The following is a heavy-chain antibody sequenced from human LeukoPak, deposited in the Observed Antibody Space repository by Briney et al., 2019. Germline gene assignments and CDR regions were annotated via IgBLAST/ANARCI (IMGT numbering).Heavy chain of an antibody. CDR2: INPNSGGT. Sequence: GASVKVSCKASGYTFTSYYMHWVRQAPGQGLEWMGWINPNSGGTNYAQKFQGRVTMTRDTSISTAYMELSRLRSDDTAVYYWARVGTRRYCTNGVCYDRGRGEFDYWGQGTLVTVSS. CDR1: GYTFTSYY. CDR3: ARVGTRRYCTNGVCYDRGRGEFDY. V-gene: IGHV1-2*02. J-gene: IGHJ4*02. D-gene: IGHD2-8*01.